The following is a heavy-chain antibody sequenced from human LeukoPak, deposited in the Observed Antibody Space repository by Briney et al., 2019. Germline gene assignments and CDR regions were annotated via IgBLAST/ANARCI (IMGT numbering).Heavy chain of an antibody. D-gene: IGHD3-10*01. CDR3: AKDAVLLSIGEFCNWFDP. CDR1: GFTFSSYA. Sequence: GGSLRLSCAASGFTFSSYAMSWVRQAPGKGLEWVSAISGSGGSTYYADSVKGRFTISRDNSKNTLYLQMNSLRAEDTAVYYCAKDAVLLSIGEFCNWFDPWGQGTLVTVSS. V-gene: IGHV3-23*01. J-gene: IGHJ5*02. CDR2: ISGSGGST.